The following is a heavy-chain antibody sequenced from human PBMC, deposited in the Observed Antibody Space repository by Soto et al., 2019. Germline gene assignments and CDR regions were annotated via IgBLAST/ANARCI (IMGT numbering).Heavy chain of an antibody. V-gene: IGHV3-74*01. CDR2: SQPEGTYA. CDR1: GFTFSTYW. D-gene: IGHD3-22*01. Sequence: EVQLVESGGDLVKPGGSLRLSCAASGFTFSTYWMHWVRQAPGKGLMWVSRSQPEGTYATYAAAVKGRFTISRDNAQNTLYLQMNSLSVEDAAVYYCADGGIGDYAHWCQGARVTFSS. J-gene: IGHJ4*02. CDR3: ADGGIGDYAH.